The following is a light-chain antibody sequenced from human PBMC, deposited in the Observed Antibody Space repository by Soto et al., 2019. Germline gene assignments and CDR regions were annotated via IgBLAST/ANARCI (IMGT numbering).Light chain of an antibody. J-gene: IGKJ5*01. CDR3: QQSHSTPIT. CDR1: QSIARY. Sequence: DIQRTQSPSSLSTSVGDRVTMTCRASQSIARYLNWYQQKPGKGPKLLMYAASNLQSGVPSRFSGSGSGTDFTLTISSLQPEDVATYYCQQSHSTPITFGQGTRLEIK. V-gene: IGKV1-39*01. CDR2: AAS.